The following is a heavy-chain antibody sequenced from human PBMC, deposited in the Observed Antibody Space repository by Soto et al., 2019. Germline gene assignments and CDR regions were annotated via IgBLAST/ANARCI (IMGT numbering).Heavy chain of an antibody. CDR3: ARPGRGSFDS. CDR1: GGSVNSSSYY. D-gene: IGHD3-16*01. J-gene: IGHJ4*02. Sequence: QVQLQESGPGLVKPSETLSLTCTVSGGSVNSSSYYWGWIRQPPGKGLEWIGTIYYSGSTYYNPSLKSRGTISVDTSKNQFSLKLTSATAADTAVCYCARPGRGSFDSWGQGTLVIVSS. CDR2: IYYSGST. V-gene: IGHV4-39*01.